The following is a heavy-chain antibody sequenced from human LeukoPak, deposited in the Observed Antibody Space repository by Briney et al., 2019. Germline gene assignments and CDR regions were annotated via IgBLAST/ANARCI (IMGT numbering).Heavy chain of an antibody. D-gene: IGHD7-27*01. CDR1: CGSISSGADY. CDR2: IYYSRST. V-gene: IGHV4-30-4*08. J-gene: IGHJ5*02. CDR3: ARNNWGREFDP. Sequence: KTSETLSLTCTVSCGSISSGADYWSWLRQPPGKGLEWFVYIYYSRSTYYNPSLKSRVTISADTSKNQFSLKLSSVTAADTAVYYCARNNWGREFDPWGQGTLVTVSS.